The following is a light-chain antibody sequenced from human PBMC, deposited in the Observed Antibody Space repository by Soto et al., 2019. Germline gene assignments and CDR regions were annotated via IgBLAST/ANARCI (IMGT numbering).Light chain of an antibody. CDR1: SSDVGGYNY. CDR2: EVS. J-gene: IGLJ3*02. CDR3: SSYTSGSTPNGV. Sequence: QSALTQPASVSGSPGQSITISCTGTSSDVGGYNYVSWYQQHPGKAPKLMIYEVSNRPSGVSNRFSGSKSGNTASLTISGPQAEDEADYYCSSYTSGSTPNGVFGGGTKLTVL. V-gene: IGLV2-14*01.